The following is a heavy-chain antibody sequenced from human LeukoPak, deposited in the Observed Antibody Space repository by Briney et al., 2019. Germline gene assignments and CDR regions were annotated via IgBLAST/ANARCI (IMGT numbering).Heavy chain of an antibody. D-gene: IGHD1-26*01. Sequence: ASVKVSCKASGYTFTNYGISWVRQAPGQGLEWMGWLSAYNGNTNYVQKLQGRVTMTTDTSTSTAYMELRSLRSDDTAIYYCARDNSVGDNAWWFDPWGQGTLVTVSS. J-gene: IGHJ5*02. V-gene: IGHV1-18*01. CDR2: LSAYNGNT. CDR3: ARDNSVGDNAWWFDP. CDR1: GYTFTNYG.